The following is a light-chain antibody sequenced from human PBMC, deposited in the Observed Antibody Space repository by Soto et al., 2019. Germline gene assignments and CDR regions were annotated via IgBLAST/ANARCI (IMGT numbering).Light chain of an antibody. Sequence: IVLTQSPGTLSLPPGERATLSCRASQSVDSNYLAWYQQRPGQAPRLLIHGASSRATGIPDRFSGSGSGTDFTLTISRLEPEDFAVYHCQHYGFVWYTFGQGTNLEIK. CDR2: GAS. J-gene: IGKJ2*01. V-gene: IGKV3-20*01. CDR1: QSVDSNY. CDR3: QHYGFVWYT.